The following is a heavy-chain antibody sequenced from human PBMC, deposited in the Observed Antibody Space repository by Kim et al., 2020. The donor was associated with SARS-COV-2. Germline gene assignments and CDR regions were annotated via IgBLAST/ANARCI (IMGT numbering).Heavy chain of an antibody. Sequence: GGSLRLSCAASEFTVSNNYMSWVRQPPGKGLEWVSVIYSSGTTYYADSVMGRFTISRDSSKNTLNLQMNSLRAEDTAVYYCARSRGSSSSYRAIDYWGQGTLVTVSS. J-gene: IGHJ4*02. V-gene: IGHV3-53*01. D-gene: IGHD6-6*01. CDR3: ARSRGSSSSYRAIDY. CDR2: IYSSGTT. CDR1: EFTVSNNY.